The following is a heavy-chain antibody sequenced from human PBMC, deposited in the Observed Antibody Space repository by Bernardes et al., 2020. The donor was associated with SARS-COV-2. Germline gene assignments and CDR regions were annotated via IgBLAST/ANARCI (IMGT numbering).Heavy chain of an antibody. V-gene: IGHV4-59*01. CDR2: ISYSGDT. J-gene: IGHJ5*02. Sequence: SETLSLTCTVSGGSITGSYWNWIRQPPGKGLEWIGYISYSGDTNYNPSFKSRVTISIDTSKSHFSLQLTPVTAADTAVYYCARDPDSFLDPWGQGTLVTVSS. CDR3: ARDPDSFLDP. D-gene: IGHD2-21*01. CDR1: GGSITGSY.